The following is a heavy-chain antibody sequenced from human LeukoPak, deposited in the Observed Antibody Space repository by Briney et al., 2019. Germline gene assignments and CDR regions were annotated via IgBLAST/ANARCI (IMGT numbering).Heavy chain of an antibody. J-gene: IGHJ4*02. CDR1: GYTVSGTY. D-gene: IGHD5-12*01. CDR3: ARALYSGHADLFDS. Sequence: GGSLRLSCAVSGYTVSGTYMSWVRQAPGKGLEWVSFIYSGGNTYYSDSVKGRFAISRDTSKNTLYLQMNSLRDEDTAVYYCARALYSGHADLFDSWGQGTLVTVSS. CDR2: IYSGGNT. V-gene: IGHV3-66*01.